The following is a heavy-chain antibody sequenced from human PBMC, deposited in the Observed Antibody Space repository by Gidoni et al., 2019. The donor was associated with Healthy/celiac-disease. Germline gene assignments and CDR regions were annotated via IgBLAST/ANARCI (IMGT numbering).Heavy chain of an antibody. CDR3: ARLRFYDFWSGYSDAFDI. Sequence: QVQLVQSGAEVKTPGASVKVSCNASGYTFTGDYRHWVRQAPGQGLEWMGWINPNSGGTNYAQKFQGRVTMTRDTSISTAYMELSRLRSDDTAVYYCARLRFYDFWSGYSDAFDIWGQGTMVTVSS. D-gene: IGHD3-3*01. J-gene: IGHJ3*02. CDR2: INPNSGGT. CDR1: GYTFTGDY. V-gene: IGHV1-2*02.